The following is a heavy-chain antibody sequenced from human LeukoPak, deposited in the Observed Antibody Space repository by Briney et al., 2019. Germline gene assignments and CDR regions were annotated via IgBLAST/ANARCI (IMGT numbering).Heavy chain of an antibody. CDR3: AKDAFGVAATVTVPRFDP. Sequence: PGGSLRLSCAASGFTFSSYAMSWVRQAPGKGLEWVSAISGSGGSTYYADSVKGRFTISRDNSKNTLYLQMNSLRAEDTAVYYCAKDAFGVAATVTVPRFDPWGQGTLVTVSS. J-gene: IGHJ5*02. CDR1: GFTFSSYA. V-gene: IGHV3-23*01. CDR2: ISGSGGST. D-gene: IGHD2-15*01.